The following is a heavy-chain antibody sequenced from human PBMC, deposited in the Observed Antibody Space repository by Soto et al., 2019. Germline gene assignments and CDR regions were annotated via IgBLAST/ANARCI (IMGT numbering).Heavy chain of an antibody. D-gene: IGHD1-1*01. V-gene: IGHV4-59*01. CDR2: IFHSGTT. CDR3: ASPGTDN. CDR1: GASISSSY. Sequence: SETLSLTCTVSGASISSSYWSWIRQSPGKGLEWIGYIFHSGTTNYNPSLKSRVTISVDTSKNQFSLNLSSLTTADTAVYFCASPGTDNWGQGTLVTVSS. J-gene: IGHJ4*02.